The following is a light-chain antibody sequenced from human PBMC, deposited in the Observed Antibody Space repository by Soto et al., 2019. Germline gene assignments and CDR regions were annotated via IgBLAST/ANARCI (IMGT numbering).Light chain of an antibody. CDR2: DVL. V-gene: IGKV1-33*01. Sequence: IQMTQSPSSLSASVGDRVTSSCQASQDINNYLNWFQQKPGKAPKLLIYDVLNLETGVPSRFSGSGSGAYFTLTISSLQPEDIATYYCQQYDKLPITFAQGTRLEIK. CDR3: QQYDKLPIT. J-gene: IGKJ5*01. CDR1: QDINNY.